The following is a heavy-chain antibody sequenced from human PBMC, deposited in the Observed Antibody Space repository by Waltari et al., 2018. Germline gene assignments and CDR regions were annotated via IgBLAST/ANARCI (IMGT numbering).Heavy chain of an antibody. V-gene: IGHV3-7*03. CDR2: IKPDGTEK. CDR3: ARDWSGSGRGINF. Sequence: VESGGGLVQPGGSLRLSCAASGSIFSKSWLSGFRRAPGKGLEWVANIKPDGTEKYYVASVWGRFTISRDNTQNSLSLQMTALRDDDTGRYFCARDWSGSGRGINFWGQGVPVTVSS. D-gene: IGHD3-3*01. CDR1: GSIFSKSW. J-gene: IGHJ4*02.